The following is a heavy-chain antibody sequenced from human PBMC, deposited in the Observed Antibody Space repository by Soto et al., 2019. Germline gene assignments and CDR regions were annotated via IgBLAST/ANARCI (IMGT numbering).Heavy chain of an antibody. Sequence: EVQLVESGGGLVQPGGSQRLSCAASGFTFSDHYMDWVRQAPGKGLEWVGRIRNKANSYTTDYAESVKGRFTISRDDSKDSLYLQRNSLKTEDTAIYYCARDSGKGAYFDYWGHGTLATVSS. J-gene: IGHJ4*01. D-gene: IGHD1-26*01. CDR3: ARDSGKGAYFDY. CDR2: IRNKANSYTT. V-gene: IGHV3-72*01. CDR1: GFTFSDHY.